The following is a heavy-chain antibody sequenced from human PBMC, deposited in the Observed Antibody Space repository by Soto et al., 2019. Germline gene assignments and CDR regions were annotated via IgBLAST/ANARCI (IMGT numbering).Heavy chain of an antibody. Sequence: GGSLRLSCAASGFTFSSYWMHWVRQAPGKGLVWVSRINSDGSSTSYADSVKGRFTISRDNAKNTLYLQMNSLRAEDTAVYYCARDRVVVAATLHDAFDIWGQGTMVTVS. CDR3: ARDRVVVAATLHDAFDI. CDR1: GFTFSSYW. D-gene: IGHD2-15*01. J-gene: IGHJ3*02. CDR2: INSDGSST. V-gene: IGHV3-74*01.